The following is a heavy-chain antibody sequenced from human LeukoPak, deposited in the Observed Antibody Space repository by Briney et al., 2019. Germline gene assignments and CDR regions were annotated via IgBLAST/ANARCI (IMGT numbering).Heavy chain of an antibody. CDR3: ATNYYDSSGSFDY. Sequence: SVKVSCKASGGTFSSYAISWVRQAPGQRLEWMGGIIPIFGTANYAQKFQGRVTITADESTSTAYMELSSLRSEDTAVYYCATNYYDSSGSFDYWGQGTLVTVSS. CDR1: GGTFSSYA. CDR2: IIPIFGTA. V-gene: IGHV1-69*13. D-gene: IGHD3-22*01. J-gene: IGHJ4*02.